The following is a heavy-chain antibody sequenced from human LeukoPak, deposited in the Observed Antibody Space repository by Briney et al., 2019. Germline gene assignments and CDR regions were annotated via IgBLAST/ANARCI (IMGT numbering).Heavy chain of an antibody. D-gene: IGHD2-2*01. Sequence: GGSLRLSCAASGFTFSSYEMNWVRQAPGKGLEWVSYISSSGSTIYYADSVKGRFTISRDNAKNSLYLQMNSLRAEDTAVYYCARESAPALLVYWGQGTLVTVPS. V-gene: IGHV3-48*03. CDR2: ISSSGSTI. CDR1: GFTFSSYE. CDR3: ARESAPALLVY. J-gene: IGHJ4*02.